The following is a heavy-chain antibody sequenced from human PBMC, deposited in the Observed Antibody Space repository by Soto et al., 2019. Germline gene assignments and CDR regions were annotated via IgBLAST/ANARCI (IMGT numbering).Heavy chain of an antibody. D-gene: IGHD3-10*01. J-gene: IGHJ2*01. V-gene: IGHV4-34*01. CDR2: INHSGST. CDR1: GGSFSGYY. CDR3: ARGRGDGYNQHWYFDL. Sequence: QVHLQQWGAGLLKPSETLSLTCAVYGGSFSGYYWSWIRQPPGKGLEWIGEINHSGSTNYNPSLKGRVSLSIGPSQQPFSRKLRFVNAPGKGVDFCARGRGDGYNQHWYFDLWGRGTLVTVSS.